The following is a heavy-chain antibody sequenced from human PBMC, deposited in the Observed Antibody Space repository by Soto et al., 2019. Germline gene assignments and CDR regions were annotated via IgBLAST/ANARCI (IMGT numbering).Heavy chain of an antibody. CDR1: GFTFSSYW. CDR2: IKGDGSDT. CDR3: AKDLYSGYDGEWYFDY. J-gene: IGHJ4*02. D-gene: IGHD5-12*01. Sequence: PGGSLRLSCAASGFTFSSYWMSWVRQAPGKGLEWVANIKGDGSDTYYVDSVKGRFTISRDNSKNTLYLQMNSLRAEDTAVYYCAKDLYSGYDGEWYFDYWGQGTLVTVSS. V-gene: IGHV3-7*03.